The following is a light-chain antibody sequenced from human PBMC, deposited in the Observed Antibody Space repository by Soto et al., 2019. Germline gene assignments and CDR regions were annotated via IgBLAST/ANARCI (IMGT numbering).Light chain of an antibody. V-gene: IGKV1-5*01. CDR1: QTINNW. J-gene: IGKJ1*01. CDR2: HVS. Sequence: IQMTQSLSTVSAHVGDRVTNACRASQTINNWLAWYQQKPGKAPKLLIYHVSTLESGVPSRFSGSGSGTEFTLTISSLQPDDFATYYCQQYNTFSTFGQGAKVDIK. CDR3: QQYNTFST.